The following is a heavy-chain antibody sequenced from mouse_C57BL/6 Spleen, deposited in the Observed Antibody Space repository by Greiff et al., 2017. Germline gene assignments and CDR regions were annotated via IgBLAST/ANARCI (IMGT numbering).Heavy chain of an antibody. D-gene: IGHD3-3*01. J-gene: IGHJ1*03. CDR2: IHPHSGST. Sequence: QVQLKQPGAELVKPGASVKLSCKASGYTFTSYWMHWVKQRPGQGLEWIGMIHPHSGSTNYNEKFKSKATLTVDKSSSTAYMQLSSLTSEDSAVYYCAREGTRGYFDVWGTGTTVTVSS. CDR3: AREGTRGYFDV. V-gene: IGHV1-64*01. CDR1: GYTFTSYW.